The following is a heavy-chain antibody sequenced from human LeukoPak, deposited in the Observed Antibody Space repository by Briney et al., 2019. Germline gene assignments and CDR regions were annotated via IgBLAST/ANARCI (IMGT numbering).Heavy chain of an antibody. J-gene: IGHJ5*02. Sequence: SETLSLTCTVSGGSISSYYWSWIRQPPGKGLEWIGYIYYSGSTNYNPSLKSRVTISVDTSKNQFSLKLNSVTAADTAVYYCARGLVRGVIIARVRGNWFDPWGQGTLVTVSS. CDR3: ARGLVRGVIIARVRGNWFDP. V-gene: IGHV4-59*12. CDR2: IYYSGST. D-gene: IGHD3-10*01. CDR1: GGSISSYY.